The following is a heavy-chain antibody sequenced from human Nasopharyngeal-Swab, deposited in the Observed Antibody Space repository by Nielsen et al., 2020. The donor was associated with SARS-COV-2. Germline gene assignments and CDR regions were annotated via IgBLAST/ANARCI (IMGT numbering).Heavy chain of an antibody. Sequence: ASVKVSCKASGYTFTSYAMNWVRQAPGQGLEWMGWINTNTGNPTYAQGFTGRFVFSLDTSVSTAYLQISSLKAEDTAVYYRARGGSSSWYSYYYYYMDVWGKGTTVTVSS. D-gene: IGHD6-13*01. CDR3: ARGGSSSWYSYYYYYMDV. CDR1: GYTFTSYA. CDR2: INTNTGNP. J-gene: IGHJ6*03. V-gene: IGHV7-4-1*02.